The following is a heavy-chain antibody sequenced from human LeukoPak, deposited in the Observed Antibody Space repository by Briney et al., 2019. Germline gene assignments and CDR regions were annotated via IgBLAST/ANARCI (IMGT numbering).Heavy chain of an antibody. J-gene: IGHJ5*02. D-gene: IGHD4-17*01. CDR2: IYYSGST. V-gene: IGHV4-59*01. CDR3: ARHSTRYGDYRAPFDP. Sequence: PSETLSLTCTVSGGSISSYYWSWIRQPPGKGLEWIGYIYYSGSTNYNPSLKSRVTISVDTSKNQFSLKLSSVTAADTAVYYCARHSTRYGDYRAPFDPWGQGTLVTVSS. CDR1: GGSISSYY.